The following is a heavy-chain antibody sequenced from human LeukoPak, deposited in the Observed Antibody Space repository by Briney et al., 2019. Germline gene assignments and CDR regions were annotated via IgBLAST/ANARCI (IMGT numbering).Heavy chain of an antibody. CDR2: FYNSGST. CDR3: AREGTSYYDILTGYPIDAFDI. CDR1: GYSISSGYY. Sequence: SETLSLTCTVSGYSISSGYYWGWIRQPPGRGLGWIGSFYNSGSTYYTPSLKSRVTISVDTSKNQFSLKLSSVTAADTAVYYCAREGTSYYDILTGYPIDAFDIWGQGTMVTVSS. D-gene: IGHD3-9*01. J-gene: IGHJ3*02. V-gene: IGHV4-38-2*02.